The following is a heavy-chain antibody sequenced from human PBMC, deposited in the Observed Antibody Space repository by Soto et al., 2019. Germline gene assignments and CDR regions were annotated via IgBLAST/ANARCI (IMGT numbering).Heavy chain of an antibody. Sequence: SVKVSCKASGFTFTSSAVQWVRQARGQRLEWIGWIVVGSGNTNYAQKFQERVTITRDMSTSTAYMELSSLRSEDTAVYYCAAPVHYYDSSGYPSYWYFDLWGRGTLVTVSS. CDR3: AAPVHYYDSSGYPSYWYFDL. J-gene: IGHJ2*01. V-gene: IGHV1-58*01. CDR2: IVVGSGNT. CDR1: GFTFTSSA. D-gene: IGHD3-22*01.